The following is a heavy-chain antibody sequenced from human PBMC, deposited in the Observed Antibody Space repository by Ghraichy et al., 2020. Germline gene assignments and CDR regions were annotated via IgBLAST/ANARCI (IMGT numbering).Heavy chain of an antibody. Sequence: GGSLRLSCAASGFTFSSYAMSWVRQAPGKGLEWVSAISGSGGSTYYADSVKGRFTISRDNSKNTLYLQMNSLRAEDTAVYYCAKDRGGSPRPYGMDVWGQGTTVTVSS. J-gene: IGHJ6*02. CDR2: ISGSGGST. D-gene: IGHD1-26*01. CDR1: GFTFSSYA. V-gene: IGHV3-23*01. CDR3: AKDRGGSPRPYGMDV.